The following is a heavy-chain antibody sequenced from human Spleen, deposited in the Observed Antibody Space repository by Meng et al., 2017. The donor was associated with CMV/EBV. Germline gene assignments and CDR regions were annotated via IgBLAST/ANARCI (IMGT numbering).Heavy chain of an antibody. CDR1: GFTFSSYS. Sequence: GGSLRLSCAASGFTFSSYSMNWVRQAPGKGLEWVSSISSSSSYIYYADSVKGRFTISRDNAKNSLYLQMNSLRAEDTAVYYCAGGPVGYCSSTSCYYYYYGMDVWGQGTTVTVS. D-gene: IGHD2-2*01. CDR2: ISSSSSYI. J-gene: IGHJ6*02. CDR3: AGGPVGYCSSTSCYYYYYGMDV. V-gene: IGHV3-21*01.